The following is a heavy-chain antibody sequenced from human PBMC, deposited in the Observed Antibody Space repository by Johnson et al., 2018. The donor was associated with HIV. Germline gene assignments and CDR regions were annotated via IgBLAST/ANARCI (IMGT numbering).Heavy chain of an antibody. V-gene: IGHV3-30-3*01. CDR1: GFTFSNHA. Sequence: QVQLVESGGGVVQPGRSLRLSCAASGFTFSNHALHWVRQAPGKGLEWVASISYDGNNKYYADSVKGRFTISRDNAKNFLYLQMNSLRAEDTALYYCARVYSSSSAHAFDIWGQGTMVTVSS. J-gene: IGHJ3*02. D-gene: IGHD6-6*01. CDR3: ARVYSSSSAHAFDI. CDR2: ISYDGNNK.